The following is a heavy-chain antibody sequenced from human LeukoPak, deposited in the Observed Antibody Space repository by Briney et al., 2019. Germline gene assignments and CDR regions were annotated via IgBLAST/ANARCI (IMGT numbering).Heavy chain of an antibody. CDR1: GGSISSYY. J-gene: IGHJ4*02. CDR2: IYYSGST. V-gene: IGHV4-59*12. CDR3: ARVLGDYVWGSYRSGNFDY. Sequence: SETLSLTCTVSGGSISSYYWSWIRQPPGKGLEWIGYIYYSGSTNYNPSLKSRVTISVDTSKNQFSLKLSSVTAADTAVYYCARVLGDYVWGSYRSGNFDYWGQGTLVTVSS. D-gene: IGHD3-16*02.